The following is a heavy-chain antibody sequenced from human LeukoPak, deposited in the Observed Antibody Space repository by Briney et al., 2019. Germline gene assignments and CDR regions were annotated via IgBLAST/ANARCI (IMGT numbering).Heavy chain of an antibody. CDR1: GGTFSSYA. V-gene: IGHV1-69*04. Sequence: GASVKVSCKASGGTFSSYAISWVRQAPGQGLEWMGRIIPILGIANYAQKLQGRVTMTTDTSTSTAYMELRSLRSDDTAVYYCARGAKDSAFDYWGQGTLVTVSS. J-gene: IGHJ4*02. CDR2: IIPILGIA. CDR3: ARGAKDSAFDY. D-gene: IGHD4/OR15-4a*01.